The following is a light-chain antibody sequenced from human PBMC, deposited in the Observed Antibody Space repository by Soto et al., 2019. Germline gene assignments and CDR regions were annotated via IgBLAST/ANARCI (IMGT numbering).Light chain of an antibody. J-gene: IGKJ1*01. V-gene: IGKV3-11*01. CDR1: QSVSSY. Sequence: EIVLTQSPAILSMSPGERATLSCRASQSVSSYFARYQQKPGQAPRLLIYDASNRATGVPARFSGSGSGTDFTLTISSLEPEDFAVYYCQQRRYWPVTFGQGT. CDR2: DAS. CDR3: QQRRYWPVT.